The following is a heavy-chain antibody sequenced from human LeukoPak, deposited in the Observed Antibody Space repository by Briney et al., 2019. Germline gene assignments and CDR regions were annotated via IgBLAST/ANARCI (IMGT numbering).Heavy chain of an antibody. V-gene: IGHV4-59*01. D-gene: IGHD3-10*01. CDR3: ARYGSGSRQYYFDY. CDR1: GGSISSYY. CDR2: ICYSGST. Sequence: PSETLSLTCTVSGGSISSYYWSWIRQPPGKGLEWIGYICYSGSTNYNPSLKSRVTISVDTSKNQFSLKLSSVTAADTAVYYCARYGSGSRQYYFDYWGQGTLVTVSS. J-gene: IGHJ4*02.